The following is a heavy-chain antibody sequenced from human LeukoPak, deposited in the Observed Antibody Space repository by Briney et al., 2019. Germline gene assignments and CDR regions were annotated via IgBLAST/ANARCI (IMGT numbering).Heavy chain of an antibody. V-gene: IGHV1-69*05. D-gene: IGHD6-25*01. CDR3: ARGEGYQRYNWFDP. CDR1: GGTFSSYA. CDR2: IIPIFGTA. Sequence: SVKVSCKASGGTFSSYAISWVRQAPGQGLEWMGGIIPIFGTANYAQKFQGRVTITTDESTSTAYMELSSLRSEDTAVYYCARGEGYQRYNWFDPWGQGTPVTVSS. J-gene: IGHJ5*02.